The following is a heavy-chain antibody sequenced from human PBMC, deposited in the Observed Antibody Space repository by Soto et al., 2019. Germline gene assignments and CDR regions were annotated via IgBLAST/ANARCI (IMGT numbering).Heavy chain of an antibody. CDR2: IRYDGSNE. J-gene: IGHJ6*02. V-gene: IGHV3-33*01. Sequence: QVQLVESGGGVVQPGRSLRLSCAGSGFTFSSYGMHWVRQAPGKGLEWVAVIRYDGSNEYYADSVKGRLTISRDNYKNAPYLQMNSLRAEDTAVYYGAREKASCTNGVFYFLTYYYGMDVWGQGTTVTVSS. CDR1: GFTFSSYG. CDR3: AREKASCTNGVFYFLTYYYGMDV. D-gene: IGHD2-8*01.